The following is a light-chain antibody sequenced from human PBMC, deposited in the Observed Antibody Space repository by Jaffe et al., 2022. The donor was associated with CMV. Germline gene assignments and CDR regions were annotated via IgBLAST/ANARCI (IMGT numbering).Light chain of an antibody. CDR2: SNN. Sequence: QSVVTQPPSASGTPGQRVTVSCSGSSSNIGSNTVNWYQQLPGTAPKLLIYSNNQRPSGVPDRFSGSKSGTSASLAISGLQSEDEADYYCASWDASLIGYVFGTGTKVTVL. CDR3: ASWDASLIGYV. CDR1: SSNIGSNT. V-gene: IGLV1-44*01. J-gene: IGLJ1*01.